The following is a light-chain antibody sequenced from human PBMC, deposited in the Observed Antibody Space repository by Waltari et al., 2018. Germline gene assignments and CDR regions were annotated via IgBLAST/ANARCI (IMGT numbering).Light chain of an antibody. CDR2: GAS. J-gene: IGKJ1*01. CDR1: QSVLYSANNKNY. Sequence: IVTTQSPDSLPLSLGEWDTITCQSTQSVLYSANNKNYLAWYQHKPGQPPKLLISGASTRESGVPDRFSGGGSGTDFTLTIGSLQAEDVAVYYCQQSDASPWTFGQGTKVEIK. CDR3: QQSDASPWT. V-gene: IGKV4-1*01.